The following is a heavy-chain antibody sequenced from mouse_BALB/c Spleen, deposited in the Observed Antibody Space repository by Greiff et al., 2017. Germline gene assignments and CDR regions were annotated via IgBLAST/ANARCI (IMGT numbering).Heavy chain of an antibody. CDR1: GFTFTDYY. V-gene: IGHV7-3*02. CDR3: ARDKVPYSYGSSYAWFAY. J-gene: IGHJ3*01. Sequence: EVQLVESGGGLVQPGGSLRLSCATSGFTFTDYYMSWVRQPPGKALEWLGFIRNKANGYTTEYSASVKGRFTISRDNSQSILYLQMNTLRAEDRATYYSARDKVPYSYGSSYAWFAYWGQGTLVTVSA. CDR2: IRNKANGYTT. D-gene: IGHD1-1*01.